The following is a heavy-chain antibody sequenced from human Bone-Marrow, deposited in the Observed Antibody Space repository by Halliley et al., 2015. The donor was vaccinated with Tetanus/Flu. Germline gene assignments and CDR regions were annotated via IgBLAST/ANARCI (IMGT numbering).Heavy chain of an antibody. CDR2: ISSSSRYI. Sequence: VSSISSSSRYIYYADSVKGRFTISRDNAKNSLFLQMSSLRAEDTGVYFCSRIEAAGYYGMDVWGQGTTVTVSS. V-gene: IGHV3-21*01. D-gene: IGHD1-26*01. CDR3: SRIEAAGYYGMDV. J-gene: IGHJ6*02.